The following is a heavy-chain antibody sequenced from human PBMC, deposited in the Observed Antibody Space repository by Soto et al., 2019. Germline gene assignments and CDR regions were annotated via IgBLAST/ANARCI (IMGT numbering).Heavy chain of an antibody. CDR2: IYSGGGT. D-gene: IGHD4-17*01. V-gene: IGHV3-66*01. J-gene: IGHJ4*02. Sequence: EVQLVESGGDLVQPGGSLRLSCAASGVTVSNNFMSWVRQAPGKGLEWVSIIYSGGGTQYADSVKGRFTISRDNYKITVYLQMNSLRVEVTAVYYCARNVPVTPLGYWGQGTRVTVSS. CDR3: ARNVPVTPLGY. CDR1: GVTVSNNF.